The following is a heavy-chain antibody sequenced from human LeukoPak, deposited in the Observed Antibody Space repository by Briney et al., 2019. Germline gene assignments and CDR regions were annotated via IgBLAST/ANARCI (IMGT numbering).Heavy chain of an antibody. V-gene: IGHV4-39*01. CDR2: IYYSGST. D-gene: IGHD6-13*01. J-gene: IGHJ4*02. CDR1: GGPISRSTYY. CDR3: ASIAAAGNE. Sequence: SETLSLTCAVSGGPISRSTYYWGWLRQPPGKGLEWIGSIYYSGSTYYNPSLKSRVTISVDTSKNQFSLKLSSVTAADTAVYYCASIAAAGNEWGQGTLVTVSS.